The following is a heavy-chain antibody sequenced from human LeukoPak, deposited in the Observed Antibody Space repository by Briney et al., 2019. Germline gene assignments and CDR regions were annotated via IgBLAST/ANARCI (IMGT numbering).Heavy chain of an antibody. CDR3: TGGNDVADFDY. CDR2: ISSSSSYI. D-gene: IGHD4-23*01. J-gene: IGHJ4*02. CDR1: GFTFISYS. Sequence: GGSLRLSCAASGFTFISYSMNWVRQAPGKGLECVSSISSSSSYIYYADSVKGRFTISRDNAKNSLYLQMNSLRAEDTAVYYCTGGNDVADFDYWGQGTLVTVSS. V-gene: IGHV3-21*01.